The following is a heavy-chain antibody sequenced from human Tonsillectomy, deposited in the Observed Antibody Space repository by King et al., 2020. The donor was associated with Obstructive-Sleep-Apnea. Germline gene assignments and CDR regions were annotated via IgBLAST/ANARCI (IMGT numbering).Heavy chain of an antibody. V-gene: IGHV3-30*04. CDR3: ARSTTVTKDAFDI. D-gene: IGHD4-17*01. CDR1: GFTFSSYA. J-gene: IGHJ3*02. Sequence: QVQLVESGGGVVQPGRSLRLSRAASGFTFSSYAMHWVRQAPGKGLEWVAVISYDGSNKYYADSVKGRFTISRDNSKNTLYLQMNSLRAEDTAVYYCARSTTVTKDAFDIWGQGTMVTVSS. CDR2: ISYDGSNK.